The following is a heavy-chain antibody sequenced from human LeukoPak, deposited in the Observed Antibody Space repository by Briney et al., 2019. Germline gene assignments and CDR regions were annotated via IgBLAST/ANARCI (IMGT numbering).Heavy chain of an antibody. Sequence: ASVKVSCKASGYTFTSYCMHWVRQAPGQGLEWMGIINPSGGSTSYAQKFQGRVTMTRDTSTSTVYMELSSLRSEDTAVYYCARGPIGYYDFWSGYPDYWGQGTLVTVSS. D-gene: IGHD3-3*01. V-gene: IGHV1-46*01. J-gene: IGHJ4*02. CDR2: INPSGGST. CDR3: ARGPIGYYDFWSGYPDY. CDR1: GYTFTSYC.